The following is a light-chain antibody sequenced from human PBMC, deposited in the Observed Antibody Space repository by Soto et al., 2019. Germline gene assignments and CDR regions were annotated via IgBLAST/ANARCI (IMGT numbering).Light chain of an antibody. Sequence: QSALTHPASVSGSPGQSITISCTGTSSDVGGYNYVSWYQQHPGKAPKLMIYDVSNRPSGVSNRFSGSKSGNTAFLTISGLQAEDEADYYCSSYTRSSTLVAFGGGTKLTVL. V-gene: IGLV2-14*03. J-gene: IGLJ3*02. CDR2: DVS. CDR1: SSDVGGYNY. CDR3: SSYTRSSTLVA.